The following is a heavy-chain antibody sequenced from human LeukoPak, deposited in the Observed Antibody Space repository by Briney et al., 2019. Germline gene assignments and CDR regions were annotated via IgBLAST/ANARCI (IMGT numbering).Heavy chain of an antibody. Sequence: GRSLRLSCAVSGFTFSAYSMHWVRQAPGKGLEWVAVISPDGSNKYYADSVKGRFTISRDNSKNTLYLQMNSLRTEDTAVYYCANLGLTTMVLNWGQGTLVTVSS. V-gene: IGHV3-30-3*01. J-gene: IGHJ4*02. CDR2: ISPDGSNK. CDR1: GFTFSAYS. D-gene: IGHD4/OR15-4a*01. CDR3: ANLGLTTMVLN.